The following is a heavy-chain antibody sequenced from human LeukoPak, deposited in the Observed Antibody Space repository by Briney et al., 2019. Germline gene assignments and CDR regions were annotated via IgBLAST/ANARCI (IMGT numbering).Heavy chain of an antibody. Sequence: PGGSLRLSCAASGFTFDDYAMHWVRQAPGKGLEWVAAIASNGGSEYYADSVKGRFTISRDNSKNTLFLQMNSLRPDDTAVYYCAKRGHYSINWYHYFDYWGQGTLVTVSS. J-gene: IGHJ4*02. CDR2: IASNGGSE. CDR1: GFTFDDYA. V-gene: IGHV3-30*18. D-gene: IGHD6-13*01. CDR3: AKRGHYSINWYHYFDY.